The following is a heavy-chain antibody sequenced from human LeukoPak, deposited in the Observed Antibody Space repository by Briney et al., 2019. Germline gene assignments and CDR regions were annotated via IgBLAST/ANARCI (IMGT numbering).Heavy chain of an antibody. V-gene: IGHV4-38-2*02. Sequence: SETLSLTCTVSGYSISSGYYWGWIRQPPGKGLEWIGSIYHSGSTYYNPSLKSRVTISVDTSKNQFSLKLSSVTAADTAVYYCANWGSSSSVDYWGQGTLVTVSS. CDR2: IYHSGST. CDR1: GYSISSGYY. CDR3: ANWGSSSSVDY. D-gene: IGHD6-6*01. J-gene: IGHJ4*02.